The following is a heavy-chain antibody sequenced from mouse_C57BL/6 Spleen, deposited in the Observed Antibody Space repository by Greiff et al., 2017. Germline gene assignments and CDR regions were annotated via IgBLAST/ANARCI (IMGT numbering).Heavy chain of an antibody. V-gene: IGHV1-4*01. CDR1: GYTFTSYT. CDR3: ARDNYGSSWGFAY. J-gene: IGHJ3*01. Sequence: VKLQESGAELARPGASVKMSCKASGYTFTSYTMHWVKQRPGQGLEWIGYINPSSGYTKYNQKFKDKATLTADKSSSTAYMQLSSLTSEDSAVYYCARDNYGSSWGFAYWGQGTLVTVSA. CDR2: INPSSGYT. D-gene: IGHD1-1*01.